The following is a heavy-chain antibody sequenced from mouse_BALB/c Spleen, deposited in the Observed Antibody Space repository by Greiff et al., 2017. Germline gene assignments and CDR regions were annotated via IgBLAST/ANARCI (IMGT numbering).Heavy chain of an antibody. V-gene: IGHV5-17*02. Sequence: EVNVVESGGGLVQPGGSRKLSCAASGFTFSSFGMHWVRQAPEKGLEWVAYISSGSSTIYYADTVKGRFTISRDNPKNTLFLQMTSLRSEDTAMYYCARDYYYGSSPWFAYWGQGTLVTVSA. D-gene: IGHD1-1*01. CDR1: GFTFSSFG. CDR3: ARDYYYGSSPWFAY. CDR2: ISSGSSTI. J-gene: IGHJ3*01.